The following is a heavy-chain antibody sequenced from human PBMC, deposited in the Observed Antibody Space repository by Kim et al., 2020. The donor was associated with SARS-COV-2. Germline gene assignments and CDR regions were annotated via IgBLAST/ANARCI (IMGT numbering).Heavy chain of an antibody. CDR1: GFTFDDYA. CDR2: ISWNSGSI. J-gene: IGHJ6*02. V-gene: IGHV3-9*01. Sequence: GGSLRLSCAASGFTFDDYAMHWVRQAPGKGLEWVSGISWNSGSIGYADSVKGRFTISRDNAKNSLYLQMNSLRAEDTALYYCAKDTARWQLLYGADGMDVWGQGTTVTVSS. CDR3: AKDTARWQLLYGADGMDV. D-gene: IGHD2-2*02.